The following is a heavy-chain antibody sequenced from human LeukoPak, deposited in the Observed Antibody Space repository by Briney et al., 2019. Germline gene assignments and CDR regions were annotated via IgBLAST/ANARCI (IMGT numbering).Heavy chain of an antibody. Sequence: GGSLRPSCAASGFAFSAYGMHWVRQAPGKGLEYVSAINSNGGSTYYANSVKGRFTVSRDNSKNTLYLQMGSLRGEDMAVYYCARVTPNAFDIWGQGTMVTVSS. D-gene: IGHD4-23*01. J-gene: IGHJ3*02. CDR2: INSNGGST. CDR3: ARVTPNAFDI. CDR1: GFAFSAYG. V-gene: IGHV3-64*01.